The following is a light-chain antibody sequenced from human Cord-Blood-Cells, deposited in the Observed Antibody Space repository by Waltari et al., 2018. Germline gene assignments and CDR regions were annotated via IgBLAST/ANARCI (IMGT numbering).Light chain of an antibody. V-gene: IGLV2-14*01. Sequence: QSALTQPASVSGSPGQSITISCTGTSSDDGGYNYVSWYQQHPGKAPKLMIYDVSNRPSVVSNRFSGSKSGNTASLTISGLQAEDEADYYCSSYTSSSTVFGGGTKLTVL. CDR3: SSYTSSSTV. J-gene: IGLJ3*02. CDR1: SSDDGGYNY. CDR2: DVS.